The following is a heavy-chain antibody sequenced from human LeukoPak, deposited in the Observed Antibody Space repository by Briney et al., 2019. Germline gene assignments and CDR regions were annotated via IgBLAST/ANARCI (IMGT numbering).Heavy chain of an antibody. Sequence: GGSLRLSCAASGFTFSSIAMSWVRQAPDKGLEWVSTISGSGGGTYYADSVRGRFTISRDDSKNTLYLQKNSLRADDTAVYYCAKDLGRYRNNFFDYWGQGNLVTVSS. V-gene: IGHV3-23*01. J-gene: IGHJ4*02. CDR3: AKDLGRYRNNFFDY. D-gene: IGHD1-26*01. CDR2: ISGSGGGT. CDR1: GFTFSSIA.